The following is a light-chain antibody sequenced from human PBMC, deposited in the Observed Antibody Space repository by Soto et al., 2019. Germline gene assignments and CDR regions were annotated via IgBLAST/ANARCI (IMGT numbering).Light chain of an antibody. J-gene: IGLJ2*01. Sequence: VVTQPPSVSGAPGQRVTIPCTGSSSNIGSFYDVHWYQQLPGTVPKLLIYGDNNRPSGVPDRFSGSKSGTSASLAITGLQPEDEADYYCQSYDNSLSHVVFGGGTKLTVL. V-gene: IGLV1-40*01. CDR2: GDN. CDR3: QSYDNSLSHVV. CDR1: SSNIGSFYD.